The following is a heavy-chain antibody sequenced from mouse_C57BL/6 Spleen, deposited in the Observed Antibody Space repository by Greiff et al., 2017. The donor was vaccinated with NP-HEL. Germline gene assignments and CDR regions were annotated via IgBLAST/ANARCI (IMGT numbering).Heavy chain of an antibody. CDR3: SSEIGYYYGSSFYFDY. J-gene: IGHJ2*01. CDR2: IDPSDSYT. D-gene: IGHD1-1*01. CDR1: GYTFTSYW. Sequence: QVQLQQPGAELVKPGASVKLSCKASGYTFTSYWMQWVKQRPGQGLEWIGEIDPSDSYTNYNQKFKGKATLTVDTSSSTAYMQLSSLTSEDSAVYYGSSEIGYYYGSSFYFDYWGQGTTLTVSS. V-gene: IGHV1-50*01.